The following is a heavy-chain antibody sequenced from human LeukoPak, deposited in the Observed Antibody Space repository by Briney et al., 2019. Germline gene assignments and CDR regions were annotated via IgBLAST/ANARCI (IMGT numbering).Heavy chain of an antibody. V-gene: IGHV3-23*01. Sequence: GGSLRLSCAASGFTFSSYAMSWVRQAPGKGLEWVSAISGSGGSTYYADSVKGRFTISRDNSKNTLYLQMNSLRAEDTAVYYCAKDLGGYYWEEFDAFDIWGQGTMVTVSS. CDR1: GFTFSSYA. D-gene: IGHD3-22*01. J-gene: IGHJ3*02. CDR2: ISGSGGST. CDR3: AKDLGGYYWEEFDAFDI.